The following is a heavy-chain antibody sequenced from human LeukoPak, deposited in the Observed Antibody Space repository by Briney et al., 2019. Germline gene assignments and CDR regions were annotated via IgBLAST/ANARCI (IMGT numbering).Heavy chain of an antibody. Sequence: PGGSLRLSCAASGFTFSGYSMNWVRQAPGKGLEWVSSISSSSTYIYYADSVKGRFTISRDNSKNTLYLQMNSLRAEDTAVYYCASHKSIIAPRPLNYWGQGTLVTVSS. CDR3: ASHKSIIAPRPLNY. CDR2: ISSSSTYI. V-gene: IGHV3-21*04. D-gene: IGHD6-6*01. CDR1: GFTFSGYS. J-gene: IGHJ4*02.